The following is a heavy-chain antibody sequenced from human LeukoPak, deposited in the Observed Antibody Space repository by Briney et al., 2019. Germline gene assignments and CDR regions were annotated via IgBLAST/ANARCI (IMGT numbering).Heavy chain of an antibody. V-gene: IGHV3-7*01. CDR1: GFTFSSYW. CDR3: ARVQWELRGVGSYFEY. Sequence: PGGSLRLSCVVSGFTFSSYWMSWVRQAPGKGLEWVANIKQEGSEKHYVDSVKGRFTMTRDNAKNSLYLQMNSLRAEDTAVYYCARVQWELRGVGSYFEYWGQGALVTVSS. CDR2: IKQEGSEK. J-gene: IGHJ4*02. D-gene: IGHD1-26*01.